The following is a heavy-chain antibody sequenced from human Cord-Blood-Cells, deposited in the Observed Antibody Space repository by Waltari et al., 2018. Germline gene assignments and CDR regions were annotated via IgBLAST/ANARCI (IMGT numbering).Heavy chain of an antibody. V-gene: IGHV4-38-2*02. CDR1: GYSISSGYY. J-gene: IGHJ4*02. CDR2: IYHSGST. CDR3: ASVGAAAIDY. D-gene: IGHD2-2*01. Sequence: QVQLQESGPGLVKPSETLSLTCTVSGYSISSGYYWGWIRQPTGKGLEWIGSIYHSGSTYYNPSLKSRVTISVDTSKNQFSLKLSSVTAADTAVYYCASVGAAAIDYWGQGTLVTVSS.